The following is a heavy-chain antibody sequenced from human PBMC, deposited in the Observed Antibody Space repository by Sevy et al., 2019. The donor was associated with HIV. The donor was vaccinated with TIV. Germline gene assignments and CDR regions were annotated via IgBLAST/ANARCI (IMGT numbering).Heavy chain of an antibody. V-gene: IGHV4-59*13. CDR1: GGSISSYY. CDR2: IYYSGST. D-gene: IGHD5-12*01. Sequence: SETLSLTCTVSGGSISSYYWSWIRQPPGKGLEWIGYIYYSGSTNYNPSLKSRVTISVDTSKNQFSLKLSSVTAADTVVYYCARGHDSGYDYWGQGTLVTVSS. CDR3: ARGHDSGYDY. J-gene: IGHJ4*02.